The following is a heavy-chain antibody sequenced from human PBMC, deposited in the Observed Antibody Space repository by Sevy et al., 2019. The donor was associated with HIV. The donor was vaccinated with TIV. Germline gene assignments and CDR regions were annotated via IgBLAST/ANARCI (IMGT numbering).Heavy chain of an antibody. CDR2: INPSGGGT. V-gene: IGHV1-46*01. CDR1: GYTFTRYY. J-gene: IGHJ4*02. CDR3: ARVESCGGDCYDSDY. Sequence: ASVKVSCKASGYTFTRYYIHWVRQAPGQGLECMGIINPSGGGTNYAQKFQGRVTFTRDTSTSTVYMELSSLRAEDTAVYYCARVESCGGDCYDSDYWGQGTQVTVSS. D-gene: IGHD2-21*02.